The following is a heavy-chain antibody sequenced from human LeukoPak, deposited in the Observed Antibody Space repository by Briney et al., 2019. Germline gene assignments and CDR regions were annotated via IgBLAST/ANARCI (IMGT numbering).Heavy chain of an antibody. CDR3: ARAAAGTGGYFVY. CDR1: GYTFTGYY. J-gene: IGHJ4*02. CDR2: INPNSGGT. V-gene: IGHV1-2*02. Sequence: GASVKVSCKASGYTFTGYYMHWVRQAPGQGLEWMGWINPNSGGTNYAQKFQGRVTMTRDTSISTAYMELSRLRSDDTAVYYCARAAAGTGGYFVYWGQGTLVTVSS. D-gene: IGHD6-13*01.